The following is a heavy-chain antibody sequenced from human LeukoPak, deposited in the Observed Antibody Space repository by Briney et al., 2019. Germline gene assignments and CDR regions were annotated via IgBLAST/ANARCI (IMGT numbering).Heavy chain of an antibody. Sequence: GRSLRLSCAASGFTFSSYGMHWVRQAPGKGLEWVAVIWYDGSNKYYADSVKGRFTISRDNSKNTLYLQMNSLRAGDTAVYYCARAIEEYYYDSSGYSLDYWGQGTLVTVSS. CDR1: GFTFSSYG. J-gene: IGHJ4*02. CDR3: ARAIEEYYYDSSGYSLDY. D-gene: IGHD3-22*01. V-gene: IGHV3-33*01. CDR2: IWYDGSNK.